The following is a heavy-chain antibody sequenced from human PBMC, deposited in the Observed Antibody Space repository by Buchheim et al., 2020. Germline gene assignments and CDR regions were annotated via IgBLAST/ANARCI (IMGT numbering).Heavy chain of an antibody. Sequence: QVQLVESGGGVVQPGRSLRLSCAASGFTFSSYAMHWVRQAPGKGLEWVAVISYDGSNKYCADSVKGRFTISRDNSKNTLYLQMNSLRAEDTAVYYCASIGKADYWGQGTL. V-gene: IGHV3-30*04. D-gene: IGHD3-16*02. CDR2: ISYDGSNK. J-gene: IGHJ4*02. CDR1: GFTFSSYA. CDR3: ASIGKADY.